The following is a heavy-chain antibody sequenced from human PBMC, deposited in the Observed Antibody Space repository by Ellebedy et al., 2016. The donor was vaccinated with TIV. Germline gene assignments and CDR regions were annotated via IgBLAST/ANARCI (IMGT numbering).Heavy chain of an antibody. V-gene: IGHV3-48*01. CDR2: ISGNSNTV. CDR1: GFMFSLYS. CDR3: ARDSNTWDLDY. D-gene: IGHD4-11*01. J-gene: IGHJ4*02. Sequence: PGGSLRLSCTAPGFMFSLYSMTWVRQAPGTGLEWIAFISGNSNTVYYADSVKGRFTVARDNDRNSLYLQMNILRGEDKAVYYYARDSNTWDLDYWGQGTLVTVSS.